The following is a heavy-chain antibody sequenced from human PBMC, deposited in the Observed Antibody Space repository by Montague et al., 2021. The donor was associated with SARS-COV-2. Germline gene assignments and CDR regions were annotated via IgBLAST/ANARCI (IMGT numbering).Heavy chain of an antibody. V-gene: IGHV4-4*07. D-gene: IGHD2/OR15-2a*01. CDR1: GDSITPYGDSIGGYF. Sequence: SETLSLTCSVSGDSITPYGDSIGGYFWSWIRQPAGKGLEWIGRIYANGNFDYNPSLNSRVSMSMDTSKQEFSMRLISVTAADTAVYYCARDADYFGPVRENHGGFDPWGQGILVTVSS. CDR2: IYANGNF. CDR3: ARDADYFGPVRENHGGFDP. J-gene: IGHJ5*01.